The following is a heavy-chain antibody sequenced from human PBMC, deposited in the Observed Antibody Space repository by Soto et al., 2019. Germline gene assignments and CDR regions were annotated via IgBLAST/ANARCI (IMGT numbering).Heavy chain of an antibody. CDR1: GFTFSSYA. CDR3: ARLGTGERRAYYDSSGYYYEGAGFDY. CDR2: ISYDGSNK. V-gene: IGHV3-30-3*01. D-gene: IGHD3-22*01. Sequence: GGSLRLSCAASGFTFSSYAMHWVRQAPGKGLEWVAVISYDGSNKYYADSVKGRFTISRDNSKNTLYLQMNSLRAEDTAVYYCARLGTGERRAYYDSSGYYYEGAGFDYWGQGTLVTVSS. J-gene: IGHJ4*02.